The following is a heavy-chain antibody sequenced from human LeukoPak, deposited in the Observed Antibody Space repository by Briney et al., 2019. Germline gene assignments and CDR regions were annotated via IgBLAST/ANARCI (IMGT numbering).Heavy chain of an antibody. CDR2: IYPGDSDP. D-gene: IGHD6-13*01. CDR3: VRHGLGSSWFGFDN. Sequence: GESLKISCKGSGYTFTTYWIGWVRQMPGKGLEWMGIIYPGDSDPRYSPSFQGQVTISADTSISTACLQRSSLKASDSAMYYCVRHGLGSSWFGFDNWGQGTLVTVSS. J-gene: IGHJ4*02. V-gene: IGHV5-51*01. CDR1: GYTFTTYW.